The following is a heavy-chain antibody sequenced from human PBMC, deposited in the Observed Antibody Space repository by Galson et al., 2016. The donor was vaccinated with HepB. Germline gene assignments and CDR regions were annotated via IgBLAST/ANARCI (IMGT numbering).Heavy chain of an antibody. CDR1: GFIFSGYG. CDR3: ALDGGGSWAGGRYYHYGMDV. V-gene: IGHV3-30*03. CDR2: VSYDGTDK. Sequence: SLRLSCAASGFIFSGYGMHWVRQAPGKGLEWVGIVSYDGTDKYYGDSVKGRFAISRDNSKNTVYLQMSSLRIEDTAVYYCALDGGGSWAGGRYYHYGMDVWGNGTTVTVSS. D-gene: IGHD6-13*01. J-gene: IGHJ6*04.